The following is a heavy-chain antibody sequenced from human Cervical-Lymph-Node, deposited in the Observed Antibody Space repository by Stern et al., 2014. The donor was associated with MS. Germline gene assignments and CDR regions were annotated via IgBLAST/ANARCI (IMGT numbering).Heavy chain of an antibody. D-gene: IGHD6-13*01. V-gene: IGHV2-5*02. CDR3: AHRSRAIAAVTYYYFDY. CDR1: GFSLSTSGVA. J-gene: IGHJ4*02. Sequence: QITLKESGPTLVKPTQTLTLTCTFSGFSLSTSGVAVGWIRQPPGKALEWLAPIFWDDDKRFRPSLRSRLTITKDTSTNQVVLTMTNMDPVDTATYYCAHRSRAIAAVTYYYFDYWGQGTLVTVSS. CDR2: IFWDDDK.